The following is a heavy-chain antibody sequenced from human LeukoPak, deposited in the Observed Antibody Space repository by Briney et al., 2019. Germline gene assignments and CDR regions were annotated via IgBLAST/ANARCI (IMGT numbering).Heavy chain of an antibody. D-gene: IGHD6-13*01. CDR3: ARDRSSWYDPLFDY. Sequence: GGSLRLSCAASGFTFSSYSMNWVRQAPGKGLEWVSSISSGSSYIYYADSVKGRFTISRDNAKTSLYLQMNSLRAEDTAVYYCARDRSSWYDPLFDYWGQGTLVTVSS. J-gene: IGHJ4*02. V-gene: IGHV3-21*01. CDR2: ISSGSSYI. CDR1: GFTFSSYS.